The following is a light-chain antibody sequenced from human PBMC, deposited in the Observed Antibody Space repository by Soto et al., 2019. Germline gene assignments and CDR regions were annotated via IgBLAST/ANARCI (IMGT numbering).Light chain of an antibody. CDR1: SSDVGGYNY. CDR2: DVS. J-gene: IGLJ1*01. Sequence: QSVLTQPASVSGSPGQSITISCTGTSSDVGGYNYVSWYQQHPGKAPKVMIYDVSNRPSGVSDRFSGSKSGNTACLTISGLQAEDESDYYCSSYTSSNTLNDFGPGTKLTVL. V-gene: IGLV2-14*01. CDR3: SSYTSSNTLND.